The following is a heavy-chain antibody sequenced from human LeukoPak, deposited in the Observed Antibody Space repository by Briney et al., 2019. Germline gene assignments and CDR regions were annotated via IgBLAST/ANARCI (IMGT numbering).Heavy chain of an antibody. V-gene: IGHV3-49*04. CDR3: TSSGYPYYFDY. CDR2: IRSKAYGGTT. D-gene: IGHD3-22*01. J-gene: IGHJ4*02. Sequence: GRSLRLSCTASGFTVGDYAMSWVRQAPGKGLEWVGFIRSKAYGGTTEYAASVKGRFTISKDDSKSIAYLQMNSLKTEDTAVYYCTSSGYPYYFDYWGQGTLVTVSS. CDR1: GFTVGDYA.